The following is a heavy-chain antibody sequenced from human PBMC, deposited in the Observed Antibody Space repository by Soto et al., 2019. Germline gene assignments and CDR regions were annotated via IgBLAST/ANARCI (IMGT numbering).Heavy chain of an antibody. Sequence: SETLSLTCAVYGGSFSGYYWSWIRQPPGKGLEWIGEINHSGSTNYNPSLKSRVTISVDTSKNQFSLKLSSVTAADTAVYYCARGCYDYVWGSYRCHFDYWGQGTLVTVSS. D-gene: IGHD3-16*02. CDR1: GGSFSGYY. CDR3: ARGCYDYVWGSYRCHFDY. V-gene: IGHV4-34*01. J-gene: IGHJ4*02. CDR2: INHSGST.